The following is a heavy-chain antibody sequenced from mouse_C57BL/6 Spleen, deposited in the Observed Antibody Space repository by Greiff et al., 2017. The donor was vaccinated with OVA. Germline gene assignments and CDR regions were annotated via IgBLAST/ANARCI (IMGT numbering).Heavy chain of an antibody. CDR1: GYTFTSYW. D-gene: IGHD2-3*01. V-gene: IGHV1-61*01. CDR3: ARDDGYYVGFAY. CDR2: IYTSDSET. J-gene: IGHJ3*01. Sequence: VQLHQPGAELVRPGSSVKLSCKASGYTFTSYWMDWVKQRPGQGLEWIGNIYTSDSETHYNQKFKDKATLTVDKSSSTAYMQLSSLTSEDSAVYYCARDDGYYVGFAYWGQGTLVTVSA.